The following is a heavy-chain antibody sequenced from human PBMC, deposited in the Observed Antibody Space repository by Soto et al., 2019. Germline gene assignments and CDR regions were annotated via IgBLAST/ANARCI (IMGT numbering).Heavy chain of an antibody. CDR1: GFTFSNCW. CDR2: INSDGSTT. J-gene: IGHJ4*02. V-gene: IGHV3-74*03. CDR3: ARSCSGRYGLWDY. Sequence: PGGSLRLSCAASGFTFSNCWMHWVRQAPGKGLVWVSHINSDGSTTAYGDSVNGRFTISRDNAKNTLYLQMNNLRAEDTAMYFCARSCSGRYGLWDYWGQGTLVTVSS. D-gene: IGHD6-19*01.